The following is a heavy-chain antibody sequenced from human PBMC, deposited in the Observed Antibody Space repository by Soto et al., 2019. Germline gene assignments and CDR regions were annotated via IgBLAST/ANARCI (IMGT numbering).Heavy chain of an antibody. CDR1: GFTFSSYW. J-gene: IGHJ4*02. CDR3: ARVRIGIRYFDWLSEGYFDY. Sequence: GSLRLSCAASGFTFSSYWMSWVRQAPGKGLEWVANIKQDGSEKYCVDSVKGRFTISRDNAKNSLYLQMNSLRAEDTAVYYCARVRIGIRYFDWLSEGYFDYWGQGTLVTVSS. D-gene: IGHD3-9*01. CDR2: IKQDGSEK. V-gene: IGHV3-7*03.